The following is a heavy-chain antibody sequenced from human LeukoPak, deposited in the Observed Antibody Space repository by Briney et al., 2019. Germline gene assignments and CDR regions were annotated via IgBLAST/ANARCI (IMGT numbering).Heavy chain of an antibody. CDR1: GFSFSWSW. J-gene: IGHJ4*02. V-gene: IGHV3-7*01. CDR3: TTADGAV. Sequence: PGGSLRLSCAASGFSFSWSWMTWRRQAPGKGLESVANIREDGTVTSYVDSVRGRLTISRDNAKNSLFLHMSSLRVEDTAVYYCTTADGAVWGQGTVVIVSS. D-gene: IGHD3-10*01. CDR2: IREDGTVT.